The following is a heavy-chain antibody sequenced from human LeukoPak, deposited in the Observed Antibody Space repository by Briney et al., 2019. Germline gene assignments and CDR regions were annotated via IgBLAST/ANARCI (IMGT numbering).Heavy chain of an antibody. CDR3: VRRGPNNSGLDY. CDR2: ITSTSSYI. Sequence: GGSLRLSCAASGFTFSSYTFKSVRQAPGKGLELVASITSTSSYIYYSDSVQDRFAVSRDNAKNSLYLQMNSLRVEDTAVFYCVRRGPNNSGLDYWGQGTLVTVSS. D-gene: IGHD2/OR15-2a*01. J-gene: IGHJ4*02. V-gene: IGHV3-21*01. CDR1: GFTFSSYT.